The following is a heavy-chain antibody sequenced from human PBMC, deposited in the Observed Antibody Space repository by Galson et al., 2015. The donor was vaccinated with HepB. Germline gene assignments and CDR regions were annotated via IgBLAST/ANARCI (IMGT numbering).Heavy chain of an antibody. CDR3: ARGDGGVDY. V-gene: IGHV3-7*03. CDR2: IKQDGSEK. CDR1: GLTFSSYW. D-gene: IGHD5-24*01. Sequence: SLRLSCAASGLTFSSYWMSWVRQAPGKGLEWVANIKQDGSEKYYVDSVKGRFSISRDNAKNSLYLQMNSLRAEDTAVYYCARGDGGVDYWGQGTLVTVSS. J-gene: IGHJ4*02.